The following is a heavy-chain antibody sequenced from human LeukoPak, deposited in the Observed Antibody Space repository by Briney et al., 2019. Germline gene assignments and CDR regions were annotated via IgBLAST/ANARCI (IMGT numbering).Heavy chain of an antibody. CDR2: IDISGST. Sequence: SETLSLTCTVSSVSISSGRYYWSWLRQPAGKGLEWIVRIDISGSTYYHPSLKSRVTISVDTSKNQFSLKLNSVTAADTAVYYCARGKLELTILDYWGQGTLVTVSS. CDR1: SVSISSGRYY. V-gene: IGHV4-61*02. J-gene: IGHJ4*02. CDR3: ARGKLELTILDY. D-gene: IGHD1-7*01.